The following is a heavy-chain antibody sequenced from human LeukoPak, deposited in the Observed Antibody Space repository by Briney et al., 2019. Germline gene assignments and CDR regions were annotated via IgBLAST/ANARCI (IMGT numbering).Heavy chain of an antibody. D-gene: IGHD3-22*01. Sequence: GGSLRLSCTVSGFTVSSDSMSWVRQAPGKGLEWVSFIYSGGSTHYSDSVKGRFTISRDNSKNTLYLQMNSLRPEDTAIYYCSIFEITLIVVLNSWGQRTLVTVSS. V-gene: IGHV3-53*05. J-gene: IGHJ4*02. CDR1: GFTVSSDS. CDR3: SIFEITLIVVLNS. CDR2: IYSGGST.